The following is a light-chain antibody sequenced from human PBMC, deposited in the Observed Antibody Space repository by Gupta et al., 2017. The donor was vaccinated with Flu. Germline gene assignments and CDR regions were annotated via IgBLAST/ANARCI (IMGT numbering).Light chain of an antibody. CDR3: AAWDSGMSAGV. CDR1: SANIGNNY. CDR2: EKR. J-gene: IGLJ3*02. V-gene: IGLV1-51*02. Sequence: KVTISCSGTSANIGNNYVSWYQQFPRTDPKLLMYEKRYRPSGIPDRCSASKSGTSATLAITGLQTGDEAHDYCAAWDSGMSAGVFGGGTRVTVL.